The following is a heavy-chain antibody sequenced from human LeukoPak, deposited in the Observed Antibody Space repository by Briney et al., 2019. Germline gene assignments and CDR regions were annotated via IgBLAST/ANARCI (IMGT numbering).Heavy chain of an antibody. D-gene: IGHD6-19*01. CDR1: EFTFDSYT. J-gene: IGHJ4*02. CDR3: AKTSVSSGWPELFDF. CDR2: ISGSGANR. Sequence: PGGSLRLXCAASEFTFDSYTMNWVRQAPGKGLEWVSAISGSGANRYYANSVKGRFTISRDNSKSTLFLQMDSLRAEDTAIYYCAKTSVSSGWPELFDFWGQGTLVTVSS. V-gene: IGHV3-23*01.